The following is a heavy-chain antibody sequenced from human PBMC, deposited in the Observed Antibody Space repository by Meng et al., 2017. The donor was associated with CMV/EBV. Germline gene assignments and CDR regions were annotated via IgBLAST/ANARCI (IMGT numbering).Heavy chain of an antibody. CDR3: ARGPEVDYGDYVGLDY. D-gene: IGHD4-17*01. J-gene: IGHJ4*02. V-gene: IGHV4-4*07. CDR2: IYTSGST. Sequence: GPGPVEPSEAMSRPYTCSGGSVCSYYWSWIRQPAGKGLEWIGRIYTSGSTNYNPSLKSRVTMSVDTSKNQFSLKLSSVTAADTAVYYCARGPEVDYGDYVGLDYWGQGTLVTVSS. CDR1: GGSVCSYY.